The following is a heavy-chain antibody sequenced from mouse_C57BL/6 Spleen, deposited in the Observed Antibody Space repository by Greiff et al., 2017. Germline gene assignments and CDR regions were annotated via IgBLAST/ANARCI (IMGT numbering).Heavy chain of an antibody. CDR2: IDPETGGT. V-gene: IGHV1-15*01. CDR3: TRPDGYPYWYFDV. CDR1: GYTFTDYE. Sequence: QVQLQQSGAELVRPGASVTLSCKASGYTFTDYEMHWVKQTPVHGLEWIGAIDPETGGTAYNQKFKGKAILTADKSSSTAYMELRSLTSEDSAVYYCTRPDGYPYWYFDVWGTGTTVTVSS. J-gene: IGHJ1*03. D-gene: IGHD2-3*01.